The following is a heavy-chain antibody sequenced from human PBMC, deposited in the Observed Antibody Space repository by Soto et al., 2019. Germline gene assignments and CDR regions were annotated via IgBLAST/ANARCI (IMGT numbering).Heavy chain of an antibody. CDR2: IYYSGST. J-gene: IGHJ4*02. D-gene: IGHD4-17*01. Sequence: SETLSLTCTVSGGSVSSGSYYWSWIRQPPGKGLEWIGYIYYSGSTNYNPSLKSRVSISVDTSKNQFSPKLSSVTAADTAVYYCARGDYGGNYDYWGQGTLVTVSS. CDR1: GGSVSSGSYY. V-gene: IGHV4-61*01. CDR3: ARGDYGGNYDY.